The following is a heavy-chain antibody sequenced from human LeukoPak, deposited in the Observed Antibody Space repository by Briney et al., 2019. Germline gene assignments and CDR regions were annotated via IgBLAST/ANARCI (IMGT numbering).Heavy chain of an antibody. Sequence: GGSLRLSCAASGFTFSSYSMNWVRQAPGKGLEWVSSISSSSSYIYYADSVKGRFTISRDNAKNSLYLQMSSLRAEDTAVYYCARDLSGVYDFWSGYYGMDVWGQGTTVTVSS. CDR3: ARDLSGVYDFWSGYYGMDV. CDR2: ISSSSSYI. J-gene: IGHJ6*02. V-gene: IGHV3-21*01. D-gene: IGHD3-3*01. CDR1: GFTFSSYS.